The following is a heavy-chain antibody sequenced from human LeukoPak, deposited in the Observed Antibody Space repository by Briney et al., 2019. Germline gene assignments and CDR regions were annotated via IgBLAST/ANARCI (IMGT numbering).Heavy chain of an antibody. V-gene: IGHV3-30*04. CDR2: ISYDGSNK. Sequence: GGSLRLSCAASGFTFSSYAMHWVRQAPGKGLEWVAVISYDGSNKYYADSVKGRFTISRDNSKNTLYLQMNSLRAEDTAVYDCAREGEVEVTVVPCFDYWGQGTLVTVSS. CDR1: GFTFSSYA. CDR3: AREGEVEVTVVPCFDY. D-gene: IGHD3-16*01. J-gene: IGHJ4*02.